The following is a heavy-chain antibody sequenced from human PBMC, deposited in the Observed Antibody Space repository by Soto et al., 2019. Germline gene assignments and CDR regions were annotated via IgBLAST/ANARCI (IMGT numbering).Heavy chain of an antibody. V-gene: IGHV4-34*01. CDR1: GGSFSGYY. Sequence: PSETLSLTCAVYGGSFSGYYWSWIRQPPGKGLEWIGEINHSGSTNYSPSLKSRVTISVDTSKNQFSLKLSSVTAADTAVYYCGREDSSTFRFDYWAQETRVPVSS. D-gene: IGHD2-2*01. J-gene: IGHJ4*02. CDR2: INHSGST. CDR3: GREDSSTFRFDY.